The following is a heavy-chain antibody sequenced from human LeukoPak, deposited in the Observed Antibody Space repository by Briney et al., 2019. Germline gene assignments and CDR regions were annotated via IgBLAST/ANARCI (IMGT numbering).Heavy chain of an antibody. CDR1: GGSFTSSDYS. D-gene: IGHD2-15*01. V-gene: IGHV4-39*07. Sequence: SETLSLTCTVSGGSFTSSDYSWGWIRQPPGKGLEWIGTISYSGNTYYNPSLKSRVTISVDTSKNQFSLKLSSVTAADTAVYYCARVAAKTVEYWGQGTLVTVSS. CDR2: ISYSGNT. CDR3: ARVAAKTVEY. J-gene: IGHJ4*02.